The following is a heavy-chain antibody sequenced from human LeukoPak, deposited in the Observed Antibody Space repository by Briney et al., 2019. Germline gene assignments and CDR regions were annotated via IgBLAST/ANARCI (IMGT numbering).Heavy chain of an antibody. Sequence: GGSLRLSCAASGFTFSSYAMSWVRQAPGKGLEWVSAISGSGGSTYYADSVKGRFTISRDNSKNTLYLQMNSLRAEDTAVYYCAKDLGSSGYYFQYYYGMDVWGQGTTVTVSS. V-gene: IGHV3-23*01. CDR1: GFTFSSYA. D-gene: IGHD3-22*01. J-gene: IGHJ6*02. CDR3: AKDLGSSGYYFQYYYGMDV. CDR2: ISGSGGST.